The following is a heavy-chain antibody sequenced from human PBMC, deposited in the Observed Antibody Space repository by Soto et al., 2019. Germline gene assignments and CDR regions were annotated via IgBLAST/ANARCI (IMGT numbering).Heavy chain of an antibody. V-gene: IGHV3-23*01. J-gene: IGHJ5*01. CDR2: ITDSGGDA. D-gene: IGHD2-15*01. CDR1: GITFGSRA. CDR3: ARDRCYDGTCYSASDS. Sequence: GGSLRLSCVASGITFGSRAMSWVRQAPGEGLEWVSTITDSGGDAKYADSVRGRFTISRDNDRNSLYLEMNSLRDEDTAVYYCARDRCYDGTCYSASDSWGQGTLVTVSS.